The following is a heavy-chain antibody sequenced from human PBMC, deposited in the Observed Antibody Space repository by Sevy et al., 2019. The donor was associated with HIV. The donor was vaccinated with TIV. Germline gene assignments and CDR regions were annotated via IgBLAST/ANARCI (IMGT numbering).Heavy chain of an antibody. V-gene: IGHV3-30-3*01. CDR2: ISYDGSNK. CDR3: ARHYDYGGSSGAFDI. CDR1: GFTFSSYA. J-gene: IGHJ3*02. Sequence: GGSLRLSCAASGFTFSSYAMHWVRQAPGKGLEWVAVISYDGSNKYYADSVKGRFTISRDNSKNTLYLQMNSLRAEDTAVYYCARHYDYGGSSGAFDIWGQRTMVTVSS. D-gene: IGHD4-17*01.